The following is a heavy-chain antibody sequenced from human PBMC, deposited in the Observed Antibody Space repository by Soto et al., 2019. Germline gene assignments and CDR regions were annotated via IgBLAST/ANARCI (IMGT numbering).Heavy chain of an antibody. CDR2: ISAYNGNT. D-gene: IGHD1-20*01. J-gene: IGHJ6*02. CDR1: GYTFTSYG. Sequence: GASVKVSCKASGYTFTSYGISWVRQAPGQGLDWMGWISAYNGNTNYAQKLQGRVTMTTDTSTSTAYMELRSLRSDDTAVYYCARDVSGMAWDYYYYYGMDVWGQGTTVTVSS. V-gene: IGHV1-18*01. CDR3: ARDVSGMAWDYYYYYGMDV.